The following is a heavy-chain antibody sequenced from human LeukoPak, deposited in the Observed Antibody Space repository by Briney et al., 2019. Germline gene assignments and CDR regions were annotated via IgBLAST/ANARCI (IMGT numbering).Heavy chain of an antibody. CDR1: GVTSSSLS. Sequence: GESLRLSCAASGVTSSSLSKKWVPPAPGEGVEWVSYNRDISNYIYYAHSLKGRFTLSRHNAKNPLYLKMNSLRVKDTALCYIYYADSLKGIFTSSRHNGNISLYLQMNSLRAEEPSVYYCARDQGRYCSGGSCSVFDYWGQGTLVTVSS. CDR3: YYADSLKGIFTSSRHNGNISLYLQMNSLRAEEPSVYYCARDQGRYCSGGSCSVFDY. V-gene: IGHV3-21*04. D-gene: IGHD3-10*01. J-gene: IGHJ4*02. CDR2: NRDISNYI.